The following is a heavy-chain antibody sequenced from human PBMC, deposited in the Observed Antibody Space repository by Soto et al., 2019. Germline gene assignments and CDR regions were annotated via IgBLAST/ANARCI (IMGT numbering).Heavy chain of an antibody. CDR3: ARDGALRSCSGGSCYFTGFDI. CDR2: INPNSGGT. J-gene: IGHJ3*02. Sequence: GASVKVSCKASGYTFTGYYMHWVRQAPGQGLEWMGWINPNSGGTNYAQKFQGRVTMTRDTSIGTAYMELSRLRSDDTAVYYCARDGALRSCSGGSCYFTGFDIWGQGTMVTVSS. CDR1: GYTFTGYY. D-gene: IGHD2-15*01. V-gene: IGHV1-2*02.